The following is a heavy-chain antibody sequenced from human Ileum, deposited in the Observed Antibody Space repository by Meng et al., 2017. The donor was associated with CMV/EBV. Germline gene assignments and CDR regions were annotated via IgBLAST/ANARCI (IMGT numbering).Heavy chain of an antibody. D-gene: IGHD2-21*01. Sequence: ESLKTPFAGPGFTFNNYWMTWVRQAAGKGLGGVASIKHDGTETHFAHSVKGRFTISRDNAKNSLYVQMDSLSAEDTAIYYCARDWGKGTEYRGDCLSNWGQGTLVTVSS. CDR2: IKHDGTET. V-gene: IGHV3-7*01. CDR3: ARDWGKGTEYRGDCLSN. J-gene: IGHJ4*01. CDR1: GFTFNNYW.